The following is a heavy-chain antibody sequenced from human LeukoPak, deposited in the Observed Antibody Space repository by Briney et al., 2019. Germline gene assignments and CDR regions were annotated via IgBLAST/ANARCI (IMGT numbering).Heavy chain of an antibody. Sequence: GGSLRLSCAASGFTVSSNYMSWVRQAPGKGLEWVSVIYSGGSTYYADSVKGRFTISRDNSKNTLYLQMNSLRAEDTAVYYCARAYGGNNFDYWGQGTLVTVSS. CDR2: IYSGGST. CDR3: ARAYGGNNFDY. CDR1: GFTVSSNY. V-gene: IGHV3-66*01. D-gene: IGHD4-23*01. J-gene: IGHJ4*02.